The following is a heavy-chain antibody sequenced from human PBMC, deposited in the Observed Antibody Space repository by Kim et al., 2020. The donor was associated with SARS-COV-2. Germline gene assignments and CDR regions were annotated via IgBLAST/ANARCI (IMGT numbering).Heavy chain of an antibody. V-gene: IGHV3-11*03. CDR1: GFTFSDYY. CDR3: ASVGYDDVGGCRGDYYY. D-gene: IGHD3-16*01. J-gene: IGHJ6*01. CDR2: ISSSSSYT. Sequence: GGSLRLSCAASGFTFSDYYMSWIRQAPGKGLEWVSYISSSSSYTNYAAAEKRRFTISSDTNKNSLLLQNNLLSAEDTAEYYAASVGYDDVGGCRGDYYY.